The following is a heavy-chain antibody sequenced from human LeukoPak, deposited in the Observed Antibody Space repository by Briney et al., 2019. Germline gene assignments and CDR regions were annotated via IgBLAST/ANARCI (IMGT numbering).Heavy chain of an antibody. CDR2: INHSGST. V-gene: IGHV4-34*01. Sequence: SETLSLTCAVYGGSFSGYYWSWIRQPPGKGLEWIGEINHSGSTNYNPSLKSRLTISTDTSKNQFSLKLTSVTAADTAVYYCARGSPKHDSWGQGTPVTVS. CDR1: GGSFSGYY. J-gene: IGHJ5*01. CDR3: ARGSPKHDS.